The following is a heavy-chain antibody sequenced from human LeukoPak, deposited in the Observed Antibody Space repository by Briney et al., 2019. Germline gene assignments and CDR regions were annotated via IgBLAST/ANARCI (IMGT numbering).Heavy chain of an antibody. CDR1: GYTFTSYY. CDR3: ARCTGQIDWYFDL. D-gene: IGHD2-8*02. Sequence: EASVKVSCKASGYTFTSYYMHWVRQAPGQGLEWMGIINPSGGSTSYAQKFQGRVTMTRDMSTSTVYMALTSLRSEDTAMYYCARCTGQIDWYFDLWGRGTLVTVSS. CDR2: INPSGGST. V-gene: IGHV1-46*01. J-gene: IGHJ2*01.